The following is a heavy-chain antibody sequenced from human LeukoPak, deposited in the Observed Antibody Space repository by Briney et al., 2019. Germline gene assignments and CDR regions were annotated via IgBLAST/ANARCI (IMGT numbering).Heavy chain of an antibody. J-gene: IGHJ2*01. V-gene: IGHV4-4*09. CDR2: IYSSENT. CDR1: GGSVSSYY. CDR3: ARFHSGPSGWYVLWYFDL. D-gene: IGHD6-19*01. Sequence: PSETLSLTCTVSGGSVSSYYWSWLRQPPGKGLEWIGYIYSSENTKYNSSLESRVTMSVDTSKNQFFLKLSSVTAADTAVYYCARFHSGPSGWYVLWYFDLWGRGTLVTVSS.